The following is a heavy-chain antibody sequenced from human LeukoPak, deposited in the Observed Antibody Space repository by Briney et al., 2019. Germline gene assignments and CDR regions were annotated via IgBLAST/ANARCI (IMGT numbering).Heavy chain of an antibody. V-gene: IGHV4-34*01. Sequence: SETLSLTCAVYGGSFSRYYWSWIRQSPGKGLEWIAEIDHRGDTSYNPSVKSRVTISVDTSKNQFSLKVRSLSAADTAVYYCARGATISETGYFDFWGQGTLVTVSS. CDR1: GGSFSRYY. CDR3: ARGATISETGYFDF. D-gene: IGHD5-24*01. CDR2: IDHRGDT. J-gene: IGHJ4*03.